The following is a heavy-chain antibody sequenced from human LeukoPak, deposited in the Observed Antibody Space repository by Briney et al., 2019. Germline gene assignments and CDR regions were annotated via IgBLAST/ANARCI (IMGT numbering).Heavy chain of an antibody. CDR3: ARAVYCSSTSCYMFDY. D-gene: IGHD2-2*02. CDR2: IWYDGSNK. V-gene: IGHV3-33*01. Sequence: PGRSLRLSCAASGFTLSSYGMHWVRQAPGKGLEWVAVIWYDGSNKYYADSVKGRFTISRDNSKNTLYLQMNRLRAEDTAVYYCARAVYCSSTSCYMFDYWGQGTLVTVSS. CDR1: GFTLSSYG. J-gene: IGHJ4*02.